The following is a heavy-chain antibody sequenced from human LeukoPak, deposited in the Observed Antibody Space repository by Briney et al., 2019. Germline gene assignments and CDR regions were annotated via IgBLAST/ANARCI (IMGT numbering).Heavy chain of an antibody. J-gene: IGHJ2*01. D-gene: IGHD1-26*01. V-gene: IGHV3-72*01. Sequence: GGSLRLSCAASGFTFSDHYMDWVRQAPGKGLEWVGRTRNKANSYTTEYAASVKGRFTISRDDSKNSLYLQMNSLKTEDTAVYYCSKGLGLSYWYLDLWGRGTLVTVSS. CDR3: SKGLGLSYWYLDL. CDR2: TRNKANSYTT. CDR1: GFTFSDHY.